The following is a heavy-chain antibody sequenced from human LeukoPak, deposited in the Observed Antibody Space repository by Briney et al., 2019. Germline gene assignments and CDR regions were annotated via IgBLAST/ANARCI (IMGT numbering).Heavy chain of an antibody. Sequence: SETLSLTCTVSGGSISSYYWSWIRQPPGKGLEWIGYIYYSGSTNYNPSLKSRVTISVDTSKNQFSLKLSSVTAADTAVYYCARERYSGHAFHIWGQGTMVTVSS. V-gene: IGHV4-59*01. D-gene: IGHD5-12*01. CDR2: IYYSGST. CDR1: GGSISSYY. J-gene: IGHJ3*02. CDR3: ARERYSGHAFHI.